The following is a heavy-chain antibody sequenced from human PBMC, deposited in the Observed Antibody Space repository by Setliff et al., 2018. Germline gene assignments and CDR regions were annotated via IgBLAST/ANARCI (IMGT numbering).Heavy chain of an antibody. CDR3: ARSGYYDFWSGFLNDAFDI. CDR1: GGSISSGGYY. D-gene: IGHD3-3*01. CDR2: IYYSGST. Sequence: PSETLSLTCTVSGGSISSGGYYWSWIRQHPGKGLEWIGYIYYSGSTYYNPSLKSRVTISVDTSKNQFSLKLSSVTAADTAVYYCARSGYYDFWSGFLNDAFDIWGQGTMVTVSS. V-gene: IGHV4-31*02. J-gene: IGHJ3*02.